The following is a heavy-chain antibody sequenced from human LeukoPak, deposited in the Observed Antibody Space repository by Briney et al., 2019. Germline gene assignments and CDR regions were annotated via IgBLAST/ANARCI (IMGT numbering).Heavy chain of an antibody. D-gene: IGHD3-9*01. CDR3: ATVVDILTGHYPSPFDY. J-gene: IGHJ4*02. V-gene: IGHV1-69*13. CDR1: GGTFSSYA. CDR2: IIPIFGTA. Sequence: SVKVSCKASGGTFSSYAISWVRQAPGQGLEWMGGIIPIFGTANYAQKFQGRVTITADESTSTAYMELSSLRSEDTAVYYCATVVDILTGHYPSPFDYWGQGTLVTVSS.